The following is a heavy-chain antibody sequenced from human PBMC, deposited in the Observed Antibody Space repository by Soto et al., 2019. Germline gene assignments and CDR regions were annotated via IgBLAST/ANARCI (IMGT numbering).Heavy chain of an antibody. CDR1: GGTFSSYA. CDR3: AIRVGPRVAARPINYYYGMDV. Sequence: SVKVSCKASGGTFSSYAISWVRQAPGQGLEWMGGIIPIFGTANYAQKFQGRVTITADESTSTAYMELSSLRSEDTAVYYCAIRVGPRVAARPINYYYGMDVWGQGPRSPSP. CDR2: IIPIFGTA. V-gene: IGHV1-69*13. J-gene: IGHJ6*02. D-gene: IGHD6-6*01.